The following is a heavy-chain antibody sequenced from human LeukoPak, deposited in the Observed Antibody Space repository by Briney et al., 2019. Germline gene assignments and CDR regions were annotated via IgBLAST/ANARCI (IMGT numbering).Heavy chain of an antibody. CDR1: GFTFSSYS. Sequence: GGSLRLSCAASGFTFSSYSMNWVRQAPGKGLEWISYISSSSSYIYYADSVKGRFTISRDNAKNSLYLQMNSLRAEDTAVYYCAKFSFPRGEQGSYYFDYWGQGTLVTVSS. J-gene: IGHJ4*02. CDR3: AKFSFPRGEQGSYYFDY. V-gene: IGHV3-21*05. D-gene: IGHD1-26*01. CDR2: ISSSSSYI.